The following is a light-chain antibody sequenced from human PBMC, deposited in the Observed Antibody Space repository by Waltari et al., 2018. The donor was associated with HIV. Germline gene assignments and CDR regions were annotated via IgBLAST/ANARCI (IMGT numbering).Light chain of an antibody. CDR2: RDK. V-gene: IGLV3-25*03. Sequence: SYELTQPPSPSVSPGQTARISCSVDALPPPYVFWYQQRPGQAPVMVIYRDKERPSGIPDRFSGSSAGTTVTLTISGVQAEDEADYYCQSADSTGTYWVFGGGTKLTVL. J-gene: IGLJ3*02. CDR1: ALPPPY. CDR3: QSADSTGTYWV.